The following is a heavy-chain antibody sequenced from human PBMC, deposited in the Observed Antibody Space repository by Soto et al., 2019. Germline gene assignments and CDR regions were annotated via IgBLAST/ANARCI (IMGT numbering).Heavy chain of an antibody. CDR1: YGCIPSTTYF. D-gene: IGHD3-10*01. CDR2: ISYSGST. Sequence: PSETLSLTGTVSYGCIPSTTYFWGWIRQPPGKGLEWIGSISYSGSTLSNKSLKSRVTISVETSKNQFSVKMSSMTAADTAVYHCVRHYYGSGSYLPTFAYWGPGTLVTVSS. J-gene: IGHJ4*02. V-gene: IGHV4-39*01. CDR3: VRHYYGSGSYLPTFAY.